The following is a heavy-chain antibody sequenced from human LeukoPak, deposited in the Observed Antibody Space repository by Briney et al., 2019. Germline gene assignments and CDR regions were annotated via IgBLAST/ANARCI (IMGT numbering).Heavy chain of an antibody. CDR1: GDTFSSNSTS. CDR3: ARGSGWDFDY. Sequence: SQTLSLTCAISGDTFSSNSTSWNWITPAPSIGLEWLGRTYYRSKWYNDYAVSVKSRITINPDTSKNQFSLQLNSVTPEDTAVYYCARGSGWDFDYWGQGTLVTVSS. CDR2: TYYRSKWYN. D-gene: IGHD6-19*01. J-gene: IGHJ4*02. V-gene: IGHV6-1*01.